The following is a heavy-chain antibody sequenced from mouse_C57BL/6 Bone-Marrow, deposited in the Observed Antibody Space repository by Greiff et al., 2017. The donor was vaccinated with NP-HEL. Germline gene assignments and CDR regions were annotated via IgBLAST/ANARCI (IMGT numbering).Heavy chain of an antibody. J-gene: IGHJ2*01. V-gene: IGHV5-9*01. Sequence: EVQRVESGGGLVKPGGSLKLSCAASGFTFSSYTMSWVRQTPEKRLEWVATISGGGGNTYYPDSVKGRFTISIDNAKNTLYLQMSSLRSEDTALYYCARRGITRYYFDYWGQGTTRTVSS. CDR1: GFTFSSYT. CDR2: ISGGGGNT. D-gene: IGHD2-4*01. CDR3: ARRGITRYYFDY.